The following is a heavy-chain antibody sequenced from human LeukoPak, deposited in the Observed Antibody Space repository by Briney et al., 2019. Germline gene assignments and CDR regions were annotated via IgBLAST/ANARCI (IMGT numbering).Heavy chain of an antibody. D-gene: IGHD2-21*02. CDR2: IYTGGST. J-gene: IGHJ4*02. CDR1: GFTVSNNY. CDR3: ATDDYYRY. Sequence: GGSLRLSCAVSGFTVSNNYMSWVRQAPRKGLEWVSLIYTGGSTDYADSVKGRFTISRDNSKNTLYLQMNNLRVEDTAVYYCATDDYYRYWGQGSLVTVSS. V-gene: IGHV3-53*01.